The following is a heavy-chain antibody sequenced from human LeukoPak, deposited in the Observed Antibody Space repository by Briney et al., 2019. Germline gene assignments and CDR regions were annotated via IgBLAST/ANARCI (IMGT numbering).Heavy chain of an antibody. V-gene: IGHV3-21*01. D-gene: IGHD3-3*01. CDR2: ISSSSSYI. Sequence: GGSLRLSCAASGFTFSSYSMNWVRQAPGKGLEWVSSISSSSSYIYYADSVKGRFTISRDNAKNSLYLQMNSLRAEDTAVYYCASRVNDFWSGYHPFDYWGQGTLVTVSS. CDR1: GFTFSSYS. CDR3: ASRVNDFWSGYHPFDY. J-gene: IGHJ4*02.